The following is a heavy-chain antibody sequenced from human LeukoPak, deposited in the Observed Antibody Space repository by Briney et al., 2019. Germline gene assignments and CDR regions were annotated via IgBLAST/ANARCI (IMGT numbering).Heavy chain of an antibody. V-gene: IGHV4-4*07. D-gene: IGHD3-9*01. CDR1: GGSISSYH. CDR2: IYTSGST. Sequence: PSETLSLTCTVSGGSISSYHWSWIRQPAGKGLEWIGRIYTSGSTNYNPSLKSRVTMSVDTSKNQFSLKLSSVTAADTAVYYCARDEPVYYDILTGTNWFDPWGQGTLVTVSS. CDR3: ARDEPVYYDILTGTNWFDP. J-gene: IGHJ5*02.